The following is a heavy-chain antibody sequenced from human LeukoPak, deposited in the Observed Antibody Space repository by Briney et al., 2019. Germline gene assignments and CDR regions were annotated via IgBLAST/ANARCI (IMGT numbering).Heavy chain of an antibody. D-gene: IGHD4-11*01. CDR3: AATEVLYGMDV. V-gene: IGHV3-11*01. CDR1: GFTFCDHY. CDR2: IISSGSTI. Sequence: PGGSLRLSRAASGFTFCDHYTSWIRAALGGGLWSVSYIISSGSTIYYADAVKGRFTISRDNVKNSLYLEMNSLRAEDTAVYYCAATEVLYGMDVWGQWTTVTVSS. J-gene: IGHJ6*02.